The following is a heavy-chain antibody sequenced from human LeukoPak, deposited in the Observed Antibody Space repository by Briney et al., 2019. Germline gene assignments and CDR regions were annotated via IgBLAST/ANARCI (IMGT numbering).Heavy chain of an antibody. CDR3: ARGVGYYGDLDC. Sequence: RASVKVSCKASGGTFSSYAISWVRQAPGQGLEWMGGIIPIFGTANYAQKFQGRVTITTDESTSTAYMELSSLRSEDTAVYYCARGVGYYGDLDCWGQGTLVTVSS. D-gene: IGHD4-17*01. J-gene: IGHJ4*02. CDR1: GGTFSSYA. V-gene: IGHV1-69*05. CDR2: IIPIFGTA.